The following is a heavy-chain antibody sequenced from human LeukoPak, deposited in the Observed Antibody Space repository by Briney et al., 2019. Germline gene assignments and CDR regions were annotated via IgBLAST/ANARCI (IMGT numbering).Heavy chain of an antibody. Sequence: PSGTLSLTCSVSGGSINSGYWSWIRQPPGKGLEWIGLLYPSGSTNYNPSLKSRVTISVDTSRTQFSLKLSSMTAADTAVYYCAGGHYPLEYWGRGTLVTVSS. D-gene: IGHD1-26*01. CDR2: LYPSGST. J-gene: IGHJ4*02. CDR1: GGSINSGY. V-gene: IGHV4-59*01. CDR3: AGGHYPLEY.